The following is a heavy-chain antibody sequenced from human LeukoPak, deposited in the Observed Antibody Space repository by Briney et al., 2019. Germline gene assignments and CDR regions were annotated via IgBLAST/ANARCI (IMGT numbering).Heavy chain of an antibody. J-gene: IGHJ3*02. D-gene: IGHD3-16*01. CDR2: ISAYNGNT. CDR1: GYTFTNYA. CDR3: ARGGSRSRRGDDAFDI. Sequence: VASVKVSCKASGYTFTNYAMNWARQAPGQGLEWMGWISAYNGNTELAQKLQGRVTLATDASTSTAHVELRSLTSDDTAVYFCARGGSRSRRGDDAFDIWGQGTMVTVSS. V-gene: IGHV1-18*01.